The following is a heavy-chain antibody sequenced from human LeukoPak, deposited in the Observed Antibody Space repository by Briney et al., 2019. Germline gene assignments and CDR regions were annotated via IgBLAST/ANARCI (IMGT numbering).Heavy chain of an antibody. CDR3: ARREGSGGYYSY. J-gene: IGHJ4*02. CDR1: GYSFTTYW. V-gene: IGHV5-51*01. D-gene: IGHD1-26*01. CDR2: ISPDDSDI. Sequence: GESLKISCKGSGYSFTTYWIGWVRQMPGRGLEWMGIISPDDSDIRYSPSFRGQVTISADKSISTAYLQWSSLKASDTAVYYCARREGSGGYYSYWGQGTLVTVSS.